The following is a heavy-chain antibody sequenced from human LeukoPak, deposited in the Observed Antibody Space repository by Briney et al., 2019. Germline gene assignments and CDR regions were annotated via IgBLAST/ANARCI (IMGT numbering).Heavy chain of an antibody. J-gene: IGHJ4*02. D-gene: IGHD3-16*02. CDR2: ISAYNGNT. V-gene: IGHV1-18*01. CDR1: GYTFTSYG. Sequence: EASVKVSCKASGYTFTSYGISWVRQAPGQGLEWMGWISAYNGNTNYAQNLQGRVTMTTDTSTSTAYMELRSLRSDDTAVYYCARDLRAYVWGSYRSCLGYWGQGTLVTVSS. CDR3: ARDLRAYVWGSYRSCLGY.